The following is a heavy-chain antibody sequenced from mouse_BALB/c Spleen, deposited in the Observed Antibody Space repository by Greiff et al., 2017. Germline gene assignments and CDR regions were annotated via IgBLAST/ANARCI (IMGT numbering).Heavy chain of an antibody. D-gene: IGHD1-1*01. Sequence: EVQGVESGGGLVKPGGSLKLSCAASGFTFSDYYMYWVRQTPEKRLEWVATISDGGSYTYYPDSVKGRFTISRDNAKNNLYLQMSSLKSEDTAMYYCAREGEKIYYYGSSFYFDYWGQGTTLTVSS. CDR3: AREGEKIYYYGSSFYFDY. V-gene: IGHV5-4*02. J-gene: IGHJ2*01. CDR2: ISDGGSYT. CDR1: GFTFSDYY.